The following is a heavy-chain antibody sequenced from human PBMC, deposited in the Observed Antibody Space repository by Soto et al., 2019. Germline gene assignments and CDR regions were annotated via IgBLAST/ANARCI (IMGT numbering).Heavy chain of an antibody. V-gene: IGHV1-58*01. Sequence: GASVKVSCKASGFTFTSSAVQWVRQARGQRLEWIGWIVVGSGNTNYAQKFQERVTITRDMSTSTAYMELSSLRSEDTAVYYCAPPQLLIRTYCGMDVCGQETTVTVSS. CDR3: APPQLLIRTYCGMDV. CDR2: IVVGSGNT. D-gene: IGHD2-2*01. CDR1: GFTFTSSA. J-gene: IGHJ6*02.